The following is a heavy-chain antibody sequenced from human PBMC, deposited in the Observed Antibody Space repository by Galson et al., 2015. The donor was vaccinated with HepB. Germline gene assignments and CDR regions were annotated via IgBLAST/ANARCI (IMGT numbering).Heavy chain of an antibody. Sequence: SLRLSCAASGFTFSDYYMSWIRQAPGKGLEWVSYISSSGSTIYYADSVKGRFTISRDNAKNSLYLQMNSLRAEDTAVYYCARDGVTVTTVDNYYGMDVWGQGTTVTVSS. D-gene: IGHD4-17*01. CDR3: ARDGVTVTTVDNYYGMDV. J-gene: IGHJ6*02. CDR1: GFTFSDYY. V-gene: IGHV3-11*01. CDR2: ISSSGSTI.